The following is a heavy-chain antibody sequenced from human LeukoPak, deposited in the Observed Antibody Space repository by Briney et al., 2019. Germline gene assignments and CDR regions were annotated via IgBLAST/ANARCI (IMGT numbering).Heavy chain of an antibody. Sequence: GGSLRLSCAASGFTFSSYAMSWVRQAPGKGLEWVSAISGSGGSTYYADSVKGRFIISRDNSKNTLYLQMNSLRAEDTAVYYCAKDRNGGYSSSSFDYWGQGTLVTVSS. D-gene: IGHD6-6*01. CDR3: AKDRNGGYSSSSFDY. V-gene: IGHV3-23*01. CDR1: GFTFSSYA. J-gene: IGHJ4*02. CDR2: ISGSGGST.